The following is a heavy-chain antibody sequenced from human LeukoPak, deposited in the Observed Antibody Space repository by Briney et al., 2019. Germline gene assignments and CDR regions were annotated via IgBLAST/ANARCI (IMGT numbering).Heavy chain of an antibody. J-gene: IGHJ4*02. CDR3: ARLFVRDSR. Sequence: GGSLRLSCAASGFTFSSYGMSWVRQAPGEGLEWGSSISSSSSYIYYADSVKGRFSLSRDNANNSLHLKMNSLRAEDTAVYYCARLFVRDSRWGQGTLVTVSS. V-gene: IGHV3-21*01. D-gene: IGHD3-10*02. CDR1: GFTFSSYG. CDR2: ISSSSSYI.